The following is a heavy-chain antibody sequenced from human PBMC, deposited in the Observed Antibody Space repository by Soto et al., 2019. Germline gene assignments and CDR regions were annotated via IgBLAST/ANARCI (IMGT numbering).Heavy chain of an antibody. Sequence: GESLKISCKGSGYSFTSYWIGWVRQMPGKGLEWMGIIYPGDSDTRYSPSFQGQVTISADKSISTAYLQWSSLKASDTGMYYCARPLPVTDCSGGSCYGDAFDIWGQGTMVTVSS. CDR1: GYSFTSYW. V-gene: IGHV5-51*01. CDR2: IYPGDSDT. CDR3: ARPLPVTDCSGGSCYGDAFDI. J-gene: IGHJ3*02. D-gene: IGHD2-15*01.